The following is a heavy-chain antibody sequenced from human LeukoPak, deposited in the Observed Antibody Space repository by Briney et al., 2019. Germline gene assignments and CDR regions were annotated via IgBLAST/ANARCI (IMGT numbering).Heavy chain of an antibody. Sequence: ASVKVSCKASGYTFTSYAMHWVRQAPGQRLGWMGWINAGNGNTKYSQKFQGRVTITRDTSASTAYMEPSSLRSEDTAVYYCARASRIAWSNWFDPWGQGTLVTVSS. D-gene: IGHD6-6*01. J-gene: IGHJ5*02. CDR1: GYTFTSYA. CDR3: ARASRIAWSNWFDP. V-gene: IGHV1-3*01. CDR2: INAGNGNT.